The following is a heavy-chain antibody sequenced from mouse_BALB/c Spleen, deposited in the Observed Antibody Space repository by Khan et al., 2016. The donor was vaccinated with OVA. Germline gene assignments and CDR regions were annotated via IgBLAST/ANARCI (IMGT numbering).Heavy chain of an antibody. Sequence: EVQLQESGPGLVKPSQSLSLTCTVTGYSITSGSGWTWIQPFPGNKLEWMGYIIYSGSTNYTPSLTSRISITRDTSQHHFFLQCNSMTTEDTATYYCARTARIKYWGQGTTLTVSS. D-gene: IGHD1-2*01. J-gene: IGHJ2*01. V-gene: IGHV3-1*02. CDR1: GYSITSGSG. CDR3: ARTARIKY. CDR2: IIYSGST.